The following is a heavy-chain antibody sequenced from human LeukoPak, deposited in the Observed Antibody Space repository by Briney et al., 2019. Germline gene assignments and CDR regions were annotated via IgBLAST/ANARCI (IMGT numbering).Heavy chain of an antibody. CDR2: IYPTGST. J-gene: IGHJ6*03. V-gene: IGHV4-4*08. CDR1: GVSMKGYY. CDR3: ARKGVLPPYYYYYYMDV. D-gene: IGHD3-16*01. Sequence: SETLSLTCNVSGVSMKGYYWSWIRQPPGKGLEWIGYIYPTGSTNYNPSLTSRVTMSIDKATNQFHLKVTSLTAADTAVYYCARKGVLPPYYYYYYMDVWGKGTTVTVSS.